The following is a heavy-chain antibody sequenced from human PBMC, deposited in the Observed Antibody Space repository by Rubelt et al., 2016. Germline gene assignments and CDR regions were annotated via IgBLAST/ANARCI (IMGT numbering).Heavy chain of an antibody. V-gene: IGHV3-21*01. CDR3: ARAKIAVATNIDY. D-gene: IGHD6-19*01. J-gene: IGHJ4*02. Sequence: EVQLVESGGGLVKPGGSLRLSCAASGFTFSSYSMNWVRQAPGKGLEWVSSISSSSSYIYYADSVKGRLTISRDNAKNSLYLQMNSLRAEDTAVYYCARAKIAVATNIDYWGQGTLVTVSS. CDR2: ISSSSSYI. CDR1: GFTFSSYS.